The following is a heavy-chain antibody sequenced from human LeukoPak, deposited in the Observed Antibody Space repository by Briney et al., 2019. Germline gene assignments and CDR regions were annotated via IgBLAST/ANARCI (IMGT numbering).Heavy chain of an antibody. D-gene: IGHD6-6*01. J-gene: IGHJ4*02. CDR1: GGSISSSSYY. Sequence: SKTLSLTCTVSGGSISSSSYYWGWIRQPPGKGLEWIGSIYYSGSTYYNPSLKSRVTISVDTSKNQFSLKLSSVTAADTAVYYCARRIAARPINYFDYWGQGTLVTVSS. V-gene: IGHV4-39*01. CDR2: IYYSGST. CDR3: ARRIAARPINYFDY.